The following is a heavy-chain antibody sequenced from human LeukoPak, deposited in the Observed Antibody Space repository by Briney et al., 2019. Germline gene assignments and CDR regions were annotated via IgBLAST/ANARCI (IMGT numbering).Heavy chain of an antibody. CDR3: ARARVPYSSSWYYYYYMDV. CDR1: GGTLSSYA. Sequence: SVKVSCKASGGTLSSYAISWVRQAPGQGLEWMGGIIPIFGTANYAQKFQGRVTITADKTTSTAYMELSSLRSEDTAVYYCARARVPYSSSWYYYYYMDVWGKGTTVTVSS. CDR2: IIPIFGTA. V-gene: IGHV1-69*06. J-gene: IGHJ6*03. D-gene: IGHD6-13*01.